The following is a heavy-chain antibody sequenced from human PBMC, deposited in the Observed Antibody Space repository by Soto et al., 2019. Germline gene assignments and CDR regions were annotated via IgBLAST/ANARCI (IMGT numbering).Heavy chain of an antibody. CDR3: ARGPEWIQLWSRGFDY. CDR2: INHSGST. D-gene: IGHD5-18*01. Sequence: PSETLSLTCAVYGGSFSGYYWSWFRQPPGKGLEWIGEINHSGSTNYNPSLKSRVTISVDTSKNQFSLKLSSVTAADTAVYYCARGPEWIQLWSRGFDYWGQGTLVTVS. J-gene: IGHJ4*02. CDR1: GGSFSGYY. V-gene: IGHV4-34*01.